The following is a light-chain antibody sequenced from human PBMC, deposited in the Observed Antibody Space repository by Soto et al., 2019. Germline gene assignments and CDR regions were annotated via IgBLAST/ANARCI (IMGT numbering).Light chain of an antibody. V-gene: IGKV3-15*01. CDR3: QQYDNSPRT. CDR1: QGVRNN. Sequence: EIWMTQSPATLSVSPGERATLSCRASQGVRNNLDWYQKKKGKAPRLLIYGASNRDTGIPARLSGSGYGTEFTFTISSMQSEDFEVYYCQQYDNSPRTFGHGTQVDIK. J-gene: IGKJ1*01. CDR2: GAS.